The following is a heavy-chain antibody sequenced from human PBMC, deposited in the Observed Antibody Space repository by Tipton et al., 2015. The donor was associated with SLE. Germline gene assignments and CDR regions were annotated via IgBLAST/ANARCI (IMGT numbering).Heavy chain of an antibody. J-gene: IGHJ4*02. V-gene: IGHV4-39*07. CDR3: ARGGTARTLLS. CDR1: GGSISSSSYY. D-gene: IGHD3-16*01. CDR2: IYYSGST. Sequence: TLSLTCTVSGGSISSSSYYWSWVRQPPGKGLEWIGSIYYSGSTNYNPSLKSRVTISVDTSKNQFSLKLTSVTAADTAVYYCARGGTARTLLSWGQGTLVTVSS.